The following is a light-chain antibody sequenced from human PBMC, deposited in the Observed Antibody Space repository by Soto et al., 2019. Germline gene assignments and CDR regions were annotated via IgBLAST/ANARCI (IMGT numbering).Light chain of an antibody. V-gene: IGKV3-11*01. Sequence: EIVLTQSPATLSLSPGERATLSFRASQSVSSYLAWYQQRPGQAPRLLIHDASHRAAGIPARFSGSGFGTDFTLTIRSLEPEDAAVYYCQQRSNWPPITFGQGTRLEIK. J-gene: IGKJ5*01. CDR2: DAS. CDR3: QQRSNWPPIT. CDR1: QSVSSY.